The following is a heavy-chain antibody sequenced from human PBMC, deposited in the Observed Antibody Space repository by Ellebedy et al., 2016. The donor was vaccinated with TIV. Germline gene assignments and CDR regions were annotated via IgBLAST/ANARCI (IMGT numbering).Heavy chain of an antibody. CDR3: ARGSGLLNFDY. D-gene: IGHD2-15*01. Sequence: MPSETLSLTCSVSGGSISSGGYSWSWIRQPQGKGLEWIGYIFHTGSTYYDPSLKSRVTISSDTSKNTFSLELSSVTAADTAVYYCARGSGLLNFDYWGQGTLVTVSS. CDR2: IFHTGST. V-gene: IGHV4-30-2*01. J-gene: IGHJ4*02. CDR1: GGSISSGGYS.